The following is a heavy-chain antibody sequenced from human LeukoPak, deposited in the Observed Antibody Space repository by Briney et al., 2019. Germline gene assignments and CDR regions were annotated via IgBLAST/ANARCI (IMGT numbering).Heavy chain of an antibody. Sequence: GESLKISCKGSGYSFTSYWISWVRQMPGKGLEWMGRIDPSDSYTNYSPSFQGHATISADKSISTACLQWSSLKASDTAMYFCARYYGDYFDCWGQGTLVSVSS. CDR1: GYSFTSYW. CDR3: ARYYGDYFDC. V-gene: IGHV5-10-1*01. CDR2: IDPSDSYT. J-gene: IGHJ4*02. D-gene: IGHD4-17*01.